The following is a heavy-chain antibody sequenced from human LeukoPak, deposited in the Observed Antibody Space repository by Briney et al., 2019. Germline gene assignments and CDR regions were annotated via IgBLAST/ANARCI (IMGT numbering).Heavy chain of an antibody. Sequence: GGSLRLSCAASGFTFSSYSMNWVRQAPGKGLEWVAVISYDGSNKYYADSVKGRFTISRDNSKNTLYLQMNSLRAEDTAVYYCAREEGFYFDYWGQGTLVTVSS. J-gene: IGHJ4*02. V-gene: IGHV3-30*03. CDR2: ISYDGSNK. CDR3: AREEGFYFDY. CDR1: GFTFSSYS.